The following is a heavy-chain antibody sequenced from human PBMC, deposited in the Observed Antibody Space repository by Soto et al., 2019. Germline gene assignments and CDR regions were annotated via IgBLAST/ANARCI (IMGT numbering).Heavy chain of an antibody. D-gene: IGHD3-16*01. CDR1: GYTFIRYG. CDR3: ARGGYYDNVWGKLSHYGLDV. V-gene: IGHV1-18*01. Sequence: QVQLVQSASEVMKPGASVKVSCKASGYTFIRYGITWVRQAPGQRLEWMGWISPYNDQTIYAQKLQGRVTMTADTSTRTVYRQLRSMKSDDKAVYYCARGGYYDNVWGKLSHYGLDVWGQGTSVTVSS. CDR2: ISPYNDQT. J-gene: IGHJ6*02.